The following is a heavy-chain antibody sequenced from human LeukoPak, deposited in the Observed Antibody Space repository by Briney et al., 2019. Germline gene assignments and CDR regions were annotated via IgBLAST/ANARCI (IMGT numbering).Heavy chain of an antibody. Sequence: GASVKVSCKASGYTFTSYGISWVRQAPGQGLEWMGGIIPIFGTANYAQKFQGRVTITADESTSTAYMELSSLRSEDTAVYYCARVGEYSPGGYWGQGTLVTVSS. CDR1: GYTFTSYG. CDR3: ARVGEYSPGGY. J-gene: IGHJ4*02. CDR2: IIPIFGTA. D-gene: IGHD3-10*01. V-gene: IGHV1-69*13.